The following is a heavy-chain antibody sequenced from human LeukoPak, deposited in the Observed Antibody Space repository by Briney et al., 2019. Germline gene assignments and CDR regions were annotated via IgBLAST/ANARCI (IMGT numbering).Heavy chain of an antibody. V-gene: IGHV3-74*01. Sequence: TGGSLRLSCAVSGFTFSSYWMQWVRQVPGEGLVWVSRINTDGRTTTYADSVKGRFTISRDNAKNTLYLQVNSLRAEDTAVYYCARIEDRGAAFDSWGQGTLVTVSS. CDR2: INTDGRTT. CDR1: GFTFSSYW. CDR3: ARIEDRGAAFDS. D-gene: IGHD3-22*01. J-gene: IGHJ4*02.